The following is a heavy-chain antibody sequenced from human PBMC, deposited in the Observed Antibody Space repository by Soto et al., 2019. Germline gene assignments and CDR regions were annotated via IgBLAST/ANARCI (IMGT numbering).Heavy chain of an antibody. Sequence: EVQLLESGGGLVQPGGSLRLSCAASGFTFSSYGMSWVRQGPGTGLEWVSTISGSDGSTYFADSVKGRFTISRDNSKNTLYLQMNSLRAEDTAVYYCAKDHFTPGSSGYYYYYGMDVWGQGTTVTVSS. CDR1: GFTFSSYG. CDR2: ISGSDGST. CDR3: AKDHFTPGSSGYYYYYGMDV. V-gene: IGHV3-23*01. D-gene: IGHD3-10*01. J-gene: IGHJ6*02.